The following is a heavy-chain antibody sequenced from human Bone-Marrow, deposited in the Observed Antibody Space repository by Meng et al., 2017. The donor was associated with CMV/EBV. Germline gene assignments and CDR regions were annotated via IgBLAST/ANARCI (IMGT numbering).Heavy chain of an antibody. Sequence: GESLKISCAASGFTFSSYGMHWVRQAPGKGLEWVAVISYDGSNKYYADSVKGRFTISRDNSKYTLYLQMNSLRAEDKDVYYCARDYLRWLLSAFDYWGQGTLVTVSS. CDR1: GFTFSSYG. CDR2: ISYDGSNK. J-gene: IGHJ4*02. V-gene: IGHV3-30*19. CDR3: ARDYLRWLLSAFDY. D-gene: IGHD5-24*01.